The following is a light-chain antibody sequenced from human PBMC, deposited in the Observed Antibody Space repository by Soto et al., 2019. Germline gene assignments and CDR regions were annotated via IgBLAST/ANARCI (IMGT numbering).Light chain of an antibody. CDR1: QSISSW. CDR3: QQYNDSSPYT. J-gene: IGKJ4*01. V-gene: IGKV1-5*03. CDR2: AAS. Sequence: MQVPHSPSSLSSALSAVGTVACRSSQSISSWLAWYQQKPGTAPKLLIYAASTLVTGVPSRFSGSRSGTEFTLTVISRQADDFASYYCQQYNDSSPYTFGGGTKVDIK.